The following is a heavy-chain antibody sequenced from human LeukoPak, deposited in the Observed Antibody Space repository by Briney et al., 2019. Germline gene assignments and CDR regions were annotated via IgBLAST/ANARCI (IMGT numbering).Heavy chain of an antibody. Sequence: GASVKVSCKASGYTFTSYGISWVRQAPGQGLEWMGWISAYNGNTNYAQKLQGRVTMTTDTSTSTAYMELRSLRSDDTAVYYCAREPPFTYYFDSSGYYADAFDIWGQGTMVTASS. V-gene: IGHV1-18*01. D-gene: IGHD3-22*01. CDR2: ISAYNGNT. CDR1: GYTFTSYG. CDR3: AREPPFTYYFDSSGYYADAFDI. J-gene: IGHJ3*02.